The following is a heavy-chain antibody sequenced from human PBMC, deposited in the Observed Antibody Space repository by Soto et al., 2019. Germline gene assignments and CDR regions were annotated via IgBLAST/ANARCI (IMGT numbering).Heavy chain of an antibody. Sequence: EVQLVESGGGLVQPGGSLRLSCAASGFTFSSYSMNWVRQAPGKGLEWVSYISSSSSTIYYADSVKGRFTISRDNAKNSLYLQINSLRDEDTAVYYCAGSVTYDDFWSGYYRGGYYYYGMDVWGQGTTVTVSS. D-gene: IGHD3-3*01. J-gene: IGHJ6*02. CDR1: GFTFSSYS. CDR2: ISSSSSTI. CDR3: AGSVTYDDFWSGYYRGGYYYYGMDV. V-gene: IGHV3-48*02.